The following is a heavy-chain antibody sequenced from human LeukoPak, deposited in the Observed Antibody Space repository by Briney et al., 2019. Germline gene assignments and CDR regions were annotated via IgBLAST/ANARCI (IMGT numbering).Heavy chain of an antibody. CDR2: VYPADSDI. CDR1: GYSFTSYY. V-gene: IGHV5-51*01. Sequence: GESLKISFKGYGYSFTSYYIAWVRPLPGQGLEWMGIVYPADSDIRYNPSFQGQVTISVDKSIKTAYLQWSSLKASDSAMYYCARPGQPDLGGHLPHWGQGTLVTVSS. J-gene: IGHJ1*01. CDR3: ARPGQPDLGGHLPH. D-gene: IGHD1-14*01.